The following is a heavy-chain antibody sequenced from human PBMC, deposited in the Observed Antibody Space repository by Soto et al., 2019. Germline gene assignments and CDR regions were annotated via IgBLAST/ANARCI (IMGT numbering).Heavy chain of an antibody. CDR2: IIPIFGTA. CDR3: ARDGSGYRSRASPMDV. Sequence: QVQLVQSGAEVQKTGSSVKVSCKASGDTFSSYAISWVRQAPGQGLEWMGGIIPIFGTANYAQKFQGRVTITADESTSTAYMELSSLRSDDTAVYYCARDGSGYRSRASPMDVWGQGTTVTVSS. J-gene: IGHJ6*02. D-gene: IGHD3-22*01. V-gene: IGHV1-69*01. CDR1: GDTFSSYA.